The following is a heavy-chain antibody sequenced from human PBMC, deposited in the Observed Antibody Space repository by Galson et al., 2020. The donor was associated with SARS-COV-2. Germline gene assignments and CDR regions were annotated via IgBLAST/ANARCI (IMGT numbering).Heavy chain of an antibody. V-gene: IGHV3-7*03. CDR2: INADGSVK. Sequence: GESLKISCADSGFTFSDYWMTWVRQAPGKGLEWVANINADGSVKQYVDSVRGRFTISRDNAMNSLHLQMNSLRAEDTAVYYCVRPPGRALEIWGRGTMVTVSS. CDR3: VRPPGRALEI. CDR1: GFTFSDYW. J-gene: IGHJ3*02.